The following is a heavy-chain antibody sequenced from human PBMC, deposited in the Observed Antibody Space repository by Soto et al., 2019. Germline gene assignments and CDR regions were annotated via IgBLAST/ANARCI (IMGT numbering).Heavy chain of an antibody. J-gene: IGHJ4*02. CDR2: IYYSGST. Sequence: QLQLQESGPGLVKPSETLSLTCTVSGGSISSSSYYWGWIRQPPGKGLEWIGSIYYSGSTYYNPSLKSRVTISVDTSKNQFSLKLSSVTAADTAVYYCASHSSSWYFDYWGEGTLVTVSS. CDR1: GGSISSSSYY. D-gene: IGHD6-13*01. CDR3: ASHSSSWYFDY. V-gene: IGHV4-39*01.